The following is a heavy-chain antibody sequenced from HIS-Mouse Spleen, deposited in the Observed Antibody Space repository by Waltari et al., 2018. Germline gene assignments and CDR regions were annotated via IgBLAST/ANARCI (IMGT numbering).Heavy chain of an antibody. CDR1: GFSLSTSGMC. CDR2: IDWDDDK. Sequence: QVTLRESGPALVKPTQTLTLTCTFSGFSLSTSGMCLSWLRQPPGKALEWLARIDWDDDKYYSTSLKTRLTISKDTSKNQVVLTMTNMDPVDTATYYCARIQAGKLELPFDYWGQGTLVTVSS. CDR3: ARIQAGKLELPFDY. V-gene: IGHV2-70*15. J-gene: IGHJ4*02. D-gene: IGHD1-7*01.